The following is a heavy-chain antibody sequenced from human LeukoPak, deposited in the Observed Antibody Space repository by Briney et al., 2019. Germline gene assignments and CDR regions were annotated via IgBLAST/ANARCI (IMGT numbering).Heavy chain of an antibody. CDR2: INSDGSSA. CDR3: ARGDSNNYWYFDL. D-gene: IGHD4-11*01. V-gene: IGHV3-74*01. Sequence: LAGGSLRLSCAASGFTFSNYWVHWVRQGPGKGLVWASGINSDGSSANYADSVKGRFTISRDNAKNTLYLQMNRLRAEDTAVYYCARGDSNNYWYFDLWGRGTLVTVSS. J-gene: IGHJ2*01. CDR1: GFTFSNYW.